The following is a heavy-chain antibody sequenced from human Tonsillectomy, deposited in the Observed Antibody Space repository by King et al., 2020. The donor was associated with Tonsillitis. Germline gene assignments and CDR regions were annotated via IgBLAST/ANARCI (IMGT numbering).Heavy chain of an antibody. CDR1: GFTFSDYY. CDR2: ISSSSSYT. D-gene: IGHD5-12*01. J-gene: IGHJ6*03. Sequence: VQLVESGGGLVKPGGSLRLSCAASGFTFSDYYMTWIRQAPGKGLEWVSYISSSSSYTNYADSVKGRFTISRDNAKKSLYLQMNSLRAEDTAVYYCAREVGRGHPYDVYYRDVWGKGTTVTVSS. CDR3: AREVGRGHPYDVYYRDV. V-gene: IGHV3-11*05.